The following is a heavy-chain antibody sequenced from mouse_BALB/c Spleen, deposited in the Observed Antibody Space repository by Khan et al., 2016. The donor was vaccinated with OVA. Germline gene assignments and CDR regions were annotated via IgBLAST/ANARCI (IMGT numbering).Heavy chain of an antibody. CDR1: GFNIKDTY. Sequence: VRLQQSGAELVKPGASVKLSCTASGFNIKDTYIHWVKQRPEQGLEWIGRIDPANGNSKYDPRFQGKATLTADTSSNTAYLQLSSLTSEDAAVYYCTRPIYYYDAMDYGGQGTSVTVSS. V-gene: IGHV14-3*02. CDR2: IDPANGNS. J-gene: IGHJ4*01. D-gene: IGHD1-1*01. CDR3: TRPIYYYDAMDY.